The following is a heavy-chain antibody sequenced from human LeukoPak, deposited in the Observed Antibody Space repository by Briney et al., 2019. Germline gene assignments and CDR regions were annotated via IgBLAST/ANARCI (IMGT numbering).Heavy chain of an antibody. V-gene: IGHV1-2*02. CDR2: INPNSGGT. J-gene: IGHJ3*02. CDR3: ARERVRGYYDSSGYSPDAFDT. Sequence: ASVKVSCKASGYTFTGYYMHWVRQAPGQGLEWMGWINPNSGGTNYAQKFQGRVTMTRDTSISTAYMELSRLRSDDTAVYYCARERVRGYYDSSGYSPDAFDTWGQGTMVTVSS. D-gene: IGHD3-22*01. CDR1: GYTFTGYY.